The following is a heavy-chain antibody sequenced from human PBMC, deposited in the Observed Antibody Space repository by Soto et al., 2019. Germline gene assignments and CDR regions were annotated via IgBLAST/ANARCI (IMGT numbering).Heavy chain of an antibody. J-gene: IGHJ4*02. CDR1: GGSISSGGYY. CDR2: IYYSGST. CDR3: AREGRDSYNLGH. D-gene: IGHD1-1*01. V-gene: IGHV4-31*03. Sequence: SETLSLTCTVSGGSISSGGYYWSWIRQHPGKGLEWIGYIYYSGSTYYNPSLKSRVTISVDTSKNQFSLKLSSVTAADTAVYYCAREGRDSYNLGHWGQGTLVTVSS.